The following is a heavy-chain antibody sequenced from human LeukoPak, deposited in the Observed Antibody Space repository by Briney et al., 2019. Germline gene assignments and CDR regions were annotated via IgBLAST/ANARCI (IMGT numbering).Heavy chain of an antibody. CDR3: ASAGYCSSTSCYPRAFDI. D-gene: IGHD2-2*01. CDR1: GYTFTSYG. Sequence: GASVKVSCKASGYTFTSYGISWVRQAPGQGLEWMGGIIPIFGTANYAQKFQGRVTITTDESTSTAYMELSSLRSEDTAVYYCASAGYCSSTSCYPRAFDIWGQGTMVTVSS. CDR2: IIPIFGTA. J-gene: IGHJ3*02. V-gene: IGHV1-69*05.